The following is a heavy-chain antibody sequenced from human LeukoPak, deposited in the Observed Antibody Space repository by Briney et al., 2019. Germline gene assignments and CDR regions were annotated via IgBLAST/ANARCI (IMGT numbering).Heavy chain of an antibody. CDR1: GFTFRSYV. Sequence: GGSLRLSCAASGFTFRSYVMNWVRQAPGKGLEWVSAISHSGDRTYYADSVKGRFTISRDNSKNILYLQMNGLRAEDAALYYCAKVVGIWIGEMFDAFDVWGHGTMVAVSS. J-gene: IGHJ3*01. D-gene: IGHD3-10*01. CDR2: ISHSGDRT. CDR3: AKVVGIWIGEMFDAFDV. V-gene: IGHV3-23*01.